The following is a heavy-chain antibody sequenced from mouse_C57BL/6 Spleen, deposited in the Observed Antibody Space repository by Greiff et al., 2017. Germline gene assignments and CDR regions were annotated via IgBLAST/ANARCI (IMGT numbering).Heavy chain of an antibody. CDR2: IDPSDSET. J-gene: IGHJ2*01. D-gene: IGHD3-2*02. V-gene: IGHV1-52*01. CDR3: ARGSSGYTYYFDY. CDR1: GYTFTSYW. Sequence: QVQLQQPGAELVRPGSSVKLSCKASGYTFTSYWMHWVKQRPIQGLEWIGNIDPSDSETHYNQKFKDKATLTVDKSSSTAYMQLSSLTSEDSAVYYCARGSSGYTYYFDYWGQGTTLTVSS.